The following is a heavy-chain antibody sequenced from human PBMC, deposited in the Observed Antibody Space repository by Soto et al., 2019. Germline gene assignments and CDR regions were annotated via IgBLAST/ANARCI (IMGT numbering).Heavy chain of an antibody. CDR3: ARGGGTILAPMP. CDR2: INPNSGAT. D-gene: IGHD3-3*01. J-gene: IGHJ5*02. CDR1: GYTFTGYF. V-gene: IGHV1-2*02. Sequence: ASVKVSCKASGYTFTGYFIHWVRQAPRQGLEWVGYINPNSGATKYAPRFQGRVTITSDTSIRTAYMDLSNLRSDDTAVYYCARGGGTILAPMPCGPGTIVTVSS.